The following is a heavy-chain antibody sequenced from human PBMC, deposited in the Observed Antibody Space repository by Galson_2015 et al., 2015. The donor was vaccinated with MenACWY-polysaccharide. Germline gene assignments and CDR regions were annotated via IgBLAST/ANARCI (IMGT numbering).Heavy chain of an antibody. J-gene: IGHJ4*02. Sequence: SVKVSCKASGYTFTSYAMNWARQAPGQGLEWMGWINTNTGNPTYAQGLTGRFVFSLDTSVSTAYLQISSLKAEDTAVYYCARVYSSGWYDMFDYWGQGTLVTVSS. CDR2: INTNTGNP. CDR3: ARVYSSGWYDMFDY. CDR1: GYTFTSYA. V-gene: IGHV7-4-1*02. D-gene: IGHD6-19*01.